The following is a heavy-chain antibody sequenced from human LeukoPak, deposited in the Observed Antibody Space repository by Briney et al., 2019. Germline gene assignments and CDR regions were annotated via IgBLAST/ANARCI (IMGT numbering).Heavy chain of an antibody. CDR3: ATLLGWELSYYFDY. CDR1: GYTLTELS. D-gene: IGHD1-26*01. Sequence: WASVKVSCKVSGYTLTELSMHWVRQAPGKGLEWMGGFDPEDGETIYAQKFQGRVTMTEDTSTDTAYMELSSLRSEDTAVYYCATLLGWELSYYFDYWGQGTLVTVSS. CDR2: FDPEDGET. V-gene: IGHV1-24*01. J-gene: IGHJ4*02.